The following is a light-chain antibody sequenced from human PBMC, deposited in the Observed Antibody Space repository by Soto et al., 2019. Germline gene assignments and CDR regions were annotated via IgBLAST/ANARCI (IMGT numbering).Light chain of an antibody. Sequence: IQLTQSPSSLSASVGDRVTITCRASQGISSYLAWYQQKPGKAPKLLIYAASTLQSGVPSRFSGRGSSADLELSINSLQPEDFATFHCQKLTSRLHPVGGGNKV. CDR2: AAS. V-gene: IGKV1-9*01. CDR1: QGISSY. CDR3: QKLTSRLHP. J-gene: IGKJ4*01.